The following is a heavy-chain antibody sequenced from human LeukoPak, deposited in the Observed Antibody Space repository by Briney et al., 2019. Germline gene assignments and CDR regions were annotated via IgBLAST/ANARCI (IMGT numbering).Heavy chain of an antibody. CDR1: GFTFSSYS. J-gene: IGHJ5*02. CDR2: ISSSSSYI. Sequence: GGSLRLSCAASGFTFSSYSMNWVRQAPGKGLEWVSSISSSSSYIYYADSVKGRYTISRDNAKNSLYLQMNSLRAEDTAVYYCARDKRFLVVAATGGWFDPWGQGTLVNVSS. V-gene: IGHV3-21*01. CDR3: ARDKRFLVVAATGGWFDP. D-gene: IGHD2-15*01.